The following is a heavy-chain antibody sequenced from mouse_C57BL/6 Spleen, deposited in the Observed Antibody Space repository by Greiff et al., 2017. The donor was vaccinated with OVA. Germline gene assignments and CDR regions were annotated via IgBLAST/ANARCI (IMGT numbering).Heavy chain of an antibody. V-gene: IGHV2-2*01. CDR2: IWSGGST. CDR3: ASQRDYYAMDY. Sequence: VQLQESGPGLVQPSQSLSITCTVSGFSLTSYGVHWVRQSPGKGLEWLGVIWSGGSTDYNAAFISRLSISKDNSKSQVFFKMNSLQADDTAIYYCASQRDYYAMDYWGQGTSVTVSS. J-gene: IGHJ4*01. CDR1: GFSLTSYG.